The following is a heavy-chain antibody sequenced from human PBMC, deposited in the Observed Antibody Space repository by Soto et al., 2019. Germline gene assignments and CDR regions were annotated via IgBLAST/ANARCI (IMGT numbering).Heavy chain of an antibody. Sequence: PGGSLRLSCAASGFTFSSYSMNWVRQAPGKGLEWVSYITSDEKTIHYADSVKGRLTISRDNAKNSLYLQMTSLRDEDTAVYYCARSVEGHFDFWGQGTLVTVSS. V-gene: IGHV3-48*02. CDR2: ITSDEKTI. CDR3: ARSVEGHFDF. D-gene: IGHD6-19*01. CDR1: GFTFSSYS. J-gene: IGHJ4*01.